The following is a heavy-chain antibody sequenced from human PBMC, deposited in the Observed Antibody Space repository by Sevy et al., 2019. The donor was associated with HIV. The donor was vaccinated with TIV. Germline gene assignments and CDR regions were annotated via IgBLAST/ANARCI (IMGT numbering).Heavy chain of an antibody. D-gene: IGHD3-3*01. CDR1: GYTLSELP. J-gene: IGHJ6*02. CDR3: ATLDFWSDHPFYGTDV. CDR2: FDPEDGET. Sequence: ASVKVSCKVSGYTLSELPMHWVRQAPGKGLEWLGGFDPEDGETIYAQTFQGRVTMTEDTSTDTAYMELSRLRSEDTAVYYCATLDFWSDHPFYGTDVWGQGTTITVSS. V-gene: IGHV1-24*01.